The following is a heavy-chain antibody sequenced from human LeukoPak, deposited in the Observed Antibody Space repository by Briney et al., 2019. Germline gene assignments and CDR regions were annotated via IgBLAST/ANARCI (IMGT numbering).Heavy chain of an antibody. J-gene: IGHJ5*02. V-gene: IGHV1-18*01. CDR1: GYTFTSYG. CDR2: ISAYNGNT. D-gene: IGHD6-13*01. Sequence: GASVKVSCKASGYTFTSYGISWVRQAPGQGLEWMGWISAYNGNTNYAQKLQGRVTMTTDTSTSTAYMELRSLRSDDTAVYYCAKTGYSSSWYGNWFDPWGQGTLVTVSS. CDR3: AKTGYSSSWYGNWFDP.